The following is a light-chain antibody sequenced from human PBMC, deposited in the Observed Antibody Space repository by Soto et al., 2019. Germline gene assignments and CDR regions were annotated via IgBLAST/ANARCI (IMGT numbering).Light chain of an antibody. Sequence: EIVVTQSPATLSVSPGERATLSCMASQSVSSNLAWYQQKLGQAPRLLIYDASNRATGIPARFSGSGSGTDFTLTINSLEPEDFAVYYCQQRATWPITFGQGTRLEIK. CDR3: QQRATWPIT. J-gene: IGKJ5*01. CDR1: QSVSSN. V-gene: IGKV3-11*01. CDR2: DAS.